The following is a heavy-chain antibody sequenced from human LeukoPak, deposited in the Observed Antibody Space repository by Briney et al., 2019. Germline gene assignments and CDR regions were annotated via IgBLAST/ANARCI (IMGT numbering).Heavy chain of an antibody. CDR3: AKPVYGSGSPDY. D-gene: IGHD3-10*01. CDR1: GFTFSNYA. V-gene: IGHV3-23*01. Sequence: QPGASLRLSYAASGFTFSNYAMSWVRQAPGKGLEWVSGISNSGDTTYYADSVKGRFTLSRDNSKNTLHLQMHSLRAEDTAVYYCAKPVYGSGSPDYWGQGTLVTVSS. CDR2: ISNSGDTT. J-gene: IGHJ4*02.